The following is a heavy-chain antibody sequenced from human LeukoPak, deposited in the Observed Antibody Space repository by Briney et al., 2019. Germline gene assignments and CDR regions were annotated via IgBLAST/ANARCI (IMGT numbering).Heavy chain of an antibody. CDR2: INHSGST. V-gene: IGHV4-34*01. D-gene: IGHD2-2*01. J-gene: IGHJ4*02. CDR3: ARSFSCSSTSCPLDY. CDR1: GGSFSGYY. Sequence: PSETLSLTCAVYGGSFSGYYWSWIRQPPGQGLEWIGEINHSGSTNYNPSLKSRVTISVDTSKNQFSLKLSSVTAADTAVYYCARSFSCSSTSCPLDYWGQGTLVTVSS.